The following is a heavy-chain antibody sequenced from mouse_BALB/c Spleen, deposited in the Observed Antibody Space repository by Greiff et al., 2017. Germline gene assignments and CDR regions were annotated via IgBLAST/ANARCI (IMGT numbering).Heavy chain of an antibody. V-gene: IGHV5-17*02. D-gene: IGHD2-13*01. CDR2: ISSGSSTI. J-gene: IGHJ2*01. CDR3: ARWVTEYFDY. CDR1: GFTFSSFG. Sequence: DVHLVESGGGLVQPGGSRKLSCAASGFTFSSFGMHWVRQAPEKGLEWVAYISSGSSTIYYADTVKGRFTISRDNPKNTLFLQMTSLRSEDTAMYYCARWVTEYFDYWGQGTTLTVSS.